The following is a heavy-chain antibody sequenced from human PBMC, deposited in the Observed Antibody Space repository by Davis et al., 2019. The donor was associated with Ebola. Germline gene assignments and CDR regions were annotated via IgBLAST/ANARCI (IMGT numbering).Heavy chain of an antibody. Sequence: GESLKISCAASGFTFSSYAMSWVRQAPGKGLEWVSAISGSGGSTYYADSVKGRFTISRDNSKNTLYLQMNSLRAEDTAVYYCAKWGYCSSTSCSDNWFDPWGQGTLVTVSS. D-gene: IGHD2-2*01. V-gene: IGHV3-23*01. CDR2: ISGSGGST. J-gene: IGHJ5*02. CDR1: GFTFSSYA. CDR3: AKWGYCSSTSCSDNWFDP.